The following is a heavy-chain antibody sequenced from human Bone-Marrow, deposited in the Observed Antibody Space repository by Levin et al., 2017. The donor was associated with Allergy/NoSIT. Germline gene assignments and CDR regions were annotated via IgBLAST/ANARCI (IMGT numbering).Heavy chain of an antibody. J-gene: IGHJ4*02. CDR2: IYYSGST. CDR1: GGSISSSSYY. V-gene: IGHV4-39*01. CDR3: VRSSGSGSYSY. D-gene: IGHD3-10*01. Sequence: RSQTLSLTCPVSGGSISSSSYYWGWIRQPPGKGLEWIGSIYYSGSTYYNPSLKSRITISVDTSKNQFSLKLNSVTAADTAVYYCVRSSGSGSYSYWGQGTLVTVSS.